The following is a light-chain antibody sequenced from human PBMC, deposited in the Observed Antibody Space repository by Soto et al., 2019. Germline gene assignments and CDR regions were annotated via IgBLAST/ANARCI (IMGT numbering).Light chain of an antibody. CDR1: QSVSSTY. V-gene: IGKV3-20*01. CDR2: DAS. Sequence: ETVLTQSPGTLSLSPGERATLSCRASQSVSSTYLAWYQQKPGQAPRLLIYDASTRAAGIPDRFSGSGSGTDFTLTISRLEAEDFAVYYCHQYASSPWTFGQGAKVEIK. J-gene: IGKJ1*01. CDR3: HQYASSPWT.